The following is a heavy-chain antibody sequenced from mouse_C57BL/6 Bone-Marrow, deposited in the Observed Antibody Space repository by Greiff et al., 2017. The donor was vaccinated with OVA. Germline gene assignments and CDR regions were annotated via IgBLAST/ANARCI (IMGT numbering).Heavy chain of an antibody. CDR1: GYTFTDYN. J-gene: IGHJ3*01. CDR2: INPNNGGT. Sequence: VQLKESGPELVKPGASVKIPCKASGYTFTDYNMDWVKQSHGKSLEWIGDINPNNGGTIYNQKFKGKATLTVDKSSSTAYMELRSLTSEDTAVYYCARPLDGYWAYWGQGTLVTVSA. CDR3: ARPLDGYWAY. D-gene: IGHD2-3*01. V-gene: IGHV1-18*01.